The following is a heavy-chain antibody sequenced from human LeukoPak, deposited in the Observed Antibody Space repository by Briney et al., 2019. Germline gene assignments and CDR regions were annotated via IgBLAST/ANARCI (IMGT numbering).Heavy chain of an antibody. Sequence: SETLSLTCVVDGGSFSGYYWSWIRQSPGKGLEWIGEINHHGYTNYNPSLRSRVIMSVDTSKNHISLKLTSVTAADTAMHYCAAKGGDGHNSAFGFWGQGALVSVSS. D-gene: IGHD5-24*01. CDR3: AAKGGDGHNSAFGF. CDR2: INHHGYT. V-gene: IGHV4-34*01. J-gene: IGHJ4*02. CDR1: GGSFSGYY.